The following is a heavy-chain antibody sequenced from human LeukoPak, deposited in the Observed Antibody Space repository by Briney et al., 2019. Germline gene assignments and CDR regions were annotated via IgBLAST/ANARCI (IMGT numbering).Heavy chain of an antibody. J-gene: IGHJ5*02. D-gene: IGHD2-15*01. CDR1: GDSINSHF. Sequence: PSETLSLTCTVSGDSINSHFCSWIRQPAGKGLEWIGRLSTSGDTNYKPSLRSRITMSVDTSKNQFSLTLNSVTDADTAVYYCARGDIVLGGGRNWFDPWGQGTLVIVSA. CDR2: LSTSGDT. V-gene: IGHV4-4*07. CDR3: ARGDIVLGGGRNWFDP.